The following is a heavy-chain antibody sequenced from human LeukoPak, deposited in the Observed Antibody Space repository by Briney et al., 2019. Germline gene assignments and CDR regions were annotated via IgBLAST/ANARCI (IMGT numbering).Heavy chain of an antibody. Sequence: GGSLRLSCAASGFMFASYAMSWVRQAPGKGLEWVAVISGSDGIVYYADSVKGRFTISRDNSKNTLYLQMNRLRVEDTAIYYYARKPLSGGYGETIDYWGQGTLVTVSS. CDR2: ISGSDGIV. D-gene: IGHD5-12*01. V-gene: IGHV3-23*01. CDR1: GFMFASYA. CDR3: ARKPLSGGYGETIDY. J-gene: IGHJ4*02.